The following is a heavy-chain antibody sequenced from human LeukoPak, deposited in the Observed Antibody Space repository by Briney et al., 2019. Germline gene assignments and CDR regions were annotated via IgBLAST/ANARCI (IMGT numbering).Heavy chain of an antibody. V-gene: IGHV3-53*01. CDR3: ARDSTCDRTSCYTFDD. J-gene: IGHJ5*02. Sequence: PGGSLRLSCAASGFTVYTLYMSWVRQAPGKGLEWVSVIYGGGSTYYTDSVKGRFTISRDNSENTLYLQMNSLRVEDTAVYYCARDSTCDRTSCYTFDDWGQGTLVTVSS. CDR2: IYGGGST. D-gene: IGHD2-2*02. CDR1: GFTVYTLY.